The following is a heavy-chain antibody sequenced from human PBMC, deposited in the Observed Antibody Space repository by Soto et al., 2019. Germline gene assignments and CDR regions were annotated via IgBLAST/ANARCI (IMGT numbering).Heavy chain of an antibody. V-gene: IGHV4-34*01. D-gene: IGHD3-22*01. CDR2: INHSGST. Sequence: SETLSLTCAVYGGSFSGYYWSWIRQPPGKGLEWIGEINHSGSTNYNPSLKSRVTISVDTSKNQFSLKLSSVTAADTAVYYCARGWGPPPPDYYDSSGYSALNWFDPWGQGTLVTVSS. CDR3: ARGWGPPPPDYYDSSGYSALNWFDP. J-gene: IGHJ5*02. CDR1: GGSFSGYY.